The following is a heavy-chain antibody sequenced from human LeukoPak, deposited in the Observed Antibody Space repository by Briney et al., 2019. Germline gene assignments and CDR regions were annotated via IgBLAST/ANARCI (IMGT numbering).Heavy chain of an antibody. V-gene: IGHV3-23*01. CDR3: AKGIYDSSGYDAFDI. CDR1: GFTFSSYA. D-gene: IGHD3-22*01. Sequence: GGSLRFSCAASGFTFSSYAMSWVRQAPGKGLEWVSAISGSGGSTYYADSVKGRFTISRDNSKNTLYLQMNSLRAEDTAVYYCAKGIYDSSGYDAFDIWGQGTMVTVSS. CDR2: ISGSGGST. J-gene: IGHJ3*02.